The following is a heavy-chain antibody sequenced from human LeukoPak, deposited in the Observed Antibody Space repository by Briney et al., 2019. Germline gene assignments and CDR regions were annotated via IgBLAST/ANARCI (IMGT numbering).Heavy chain of an antibody. V-gene: IGHV3-21*01. J-gene: IGHJ3*02. Sequence: GGSLRLSCAASGFTFSSYSMNWVRQAPGKGVEWVSSISSSSSYIYYADSVTGRFTISRDNAKNSLYLQMSSLRAEDTAVYYCARAYYDSSVGAFDIWGQGTMVTVSS. CDR2: ISSSSSYI. CDR3: ARAYYDSSVGAFDI. CDR1: GFTFSSYS. D-gene: IGHD3-22*01.